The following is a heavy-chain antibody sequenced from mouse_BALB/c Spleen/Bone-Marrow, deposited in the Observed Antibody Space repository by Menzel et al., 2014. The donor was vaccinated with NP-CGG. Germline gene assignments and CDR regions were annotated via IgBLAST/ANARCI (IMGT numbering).Heavy chain of an antibody. Sequence: EVKLVESGGGLVKPGGSLKLSCAASGFTFSSNGMSWVRQTPEKRLEWVATISGGGNYTYYPDSVKGRFTISRDNAKTNLYLQMSSLRSEGTALYYCARNYYGYDGYFDYWGQGTTLTVSS. V-gene: IGHV5-9-2*01. J-gene: IGHJ2*01. CDR2: ISGGGNYT. CDR1: GFTFSSNG. CDR3: ARNYYGYDGYFDY. D-gene: IGHD2-2*01.